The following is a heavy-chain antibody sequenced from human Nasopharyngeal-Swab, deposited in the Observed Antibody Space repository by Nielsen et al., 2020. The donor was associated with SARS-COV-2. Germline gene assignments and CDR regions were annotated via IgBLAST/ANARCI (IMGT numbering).Heavy chain of an antibody. V-gene: IGHV4-31*03. CDR3: ARARVTMIVVNAFDI. Sequence: SETLSLTCTVSSGSISSGGYYWSWIRQHPGKGLEWIGYIYYSGSTYYNPSLKSRVTISVDTSKNQFSLKLSSVTAADTAVYYCARARVTMIVVNAFDIWGQGTMVTVSS. CDR2: IYYSGST. J-gene: IGHJ3*02. D-gene: IGHD3-22*01. CDR1: SGSISSGGYY.